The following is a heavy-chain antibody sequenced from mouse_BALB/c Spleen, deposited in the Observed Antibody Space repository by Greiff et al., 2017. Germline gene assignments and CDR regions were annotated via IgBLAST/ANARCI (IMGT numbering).Heavy chain of an antibody. CDR2: IDPANGNT. D-gene: IGHD1-2*01. J-gene: IGHJ2*01. V-gene: IGHV14-3*02. CDR1: GFNIKDTY. CDR3: ASFITTAFDY. Sequence: VHVKQSGAELVKPGASVKLSCTASGFNIKDTYMHWVKQRPEQGLEWIGRIDPANGNTKYDPKFQGKATITADTSSNTAYLQLSSLTSEDTAVYYCASFITTAFDYWGQGTTLTVSS.